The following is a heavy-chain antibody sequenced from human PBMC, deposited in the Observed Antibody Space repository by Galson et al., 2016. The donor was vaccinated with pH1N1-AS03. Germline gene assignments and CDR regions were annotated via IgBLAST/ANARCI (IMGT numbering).Heavy chain of an antibody. CDR2: IKSAGGDT. CDR3: ARDPDPNNIGWYYVDN. Sequence: SLRLSCAASGFTFSNYWMYWVRQVPGKGLMWVSGIKSAGGDTGYADSVKGRFIISRDDAKNTLYLQMNSLRAEDTALYYCARDPDPNNIGWYYVDNWGQGILVTVSS. V-gene: IGHV3-74*01. CDR1: GFTFSNYW. J-gene: IGHJ4*01. D-gene: IGHD6-19*01.